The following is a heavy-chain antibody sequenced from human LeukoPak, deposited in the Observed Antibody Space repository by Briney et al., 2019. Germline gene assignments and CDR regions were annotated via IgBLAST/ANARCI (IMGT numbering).Heavy chain of an antibody. Sequence: GESLKISCKGSGYSFTSYWIGWVRQVPGKGLEWMGIIYPGDSDTRYSPSFQGQVTISADKSISTAYLQWSSLKASDTAMYYCARRGGYCTNGVCSYFDYWGQGTLVTVSS. CDR2: IYPGDSDT. CDR1: GYSFTSYW. CDR3: ARRGGYCTNGVCSYFDY. V-gene: IGHV5-51*01. J-gene: IGHJ4*02. D-gene: IGHD2-8*01.